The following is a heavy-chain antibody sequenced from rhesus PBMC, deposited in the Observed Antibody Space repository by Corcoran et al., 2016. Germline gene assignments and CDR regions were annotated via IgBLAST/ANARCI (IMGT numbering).Heavy chain of an antibody. D-gene: IGHD6-25*01. V-gene: IGHV4-160*01. CDR3: ARIRGIAAADLDY. Sequence: QVQLQESGPGLVKPSETLSLTCAVSGGSISSNYWTWLRPPPGTGLEWIGRFYGSGGSTDYNPSLKSRVTISTDTSKNQFSLKLTSVTAADTAVYYCARIRGIAAADLDYWGQGVLVTVSS. CDR2: FYGSGGST. CDR1: GGSISSNY. J-gene: IGHJ4*01.